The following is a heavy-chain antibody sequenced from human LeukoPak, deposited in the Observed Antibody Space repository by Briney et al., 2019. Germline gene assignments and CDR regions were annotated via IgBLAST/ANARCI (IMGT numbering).Heavy chain of an antibody. Sequence: SETLSLTCTVSGGSISSYYWSWIRQPPGKGLEWIGYIYYSGSTYYNPSLKSRVTISVDTSKNQFSLKLSSVTAADTAVYYCARDPLPADAFDIWGQGTMVTVSS. CDR2: IYYSGST. V-gene: IGHV4-59*12. J-gene: IGHJ3*02. CDR1: GGSISSYY. CDR3: ARDPLPADAFDI.